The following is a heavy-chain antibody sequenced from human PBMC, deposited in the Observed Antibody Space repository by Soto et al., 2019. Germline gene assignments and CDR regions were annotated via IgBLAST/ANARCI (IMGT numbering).Heavy chain of an antibody. D-gene: IGHD4-17*01. CDR2: MNVNSGNT. V-gene: IGHV1-8*01. Sequence: ASVKVSCKTSGYTFSSYDINWVRQATGQGLEWMGWMNVNSGNTGYAQKFQGRVTITADESTSTAYMELSSLRSEDTAVYYCARDVSYGDYDALDYRGQGTLVTVPQ. CDR1: GYTFSSYD. J-gene: IGHJ4*02. CDR3: ARDVSYGDYDALDY.